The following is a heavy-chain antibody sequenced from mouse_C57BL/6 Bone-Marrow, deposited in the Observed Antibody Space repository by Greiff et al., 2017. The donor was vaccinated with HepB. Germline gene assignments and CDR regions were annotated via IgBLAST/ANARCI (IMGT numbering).Heavy chain of an antibody. J-gene: IGHJ1*03. CDR1: GYTFTSYW. V-gene: IGHV1-50*01. CDR3: ASPTTVVYWYFDV. D-gene: IGHD1-1*01. CDR2: IDPSDSYT. Sequence: QVQLQQPGAELVKPGASVKLSCKASGYTFTSYWMQWVKQRPGQGLEWIGEIDPSDSYTNYNQKLKGKATLTVDTSASTAYMQLSSLTSEDSAVYYCASPTTVVYWYFDVWGTGTTVTVSS.